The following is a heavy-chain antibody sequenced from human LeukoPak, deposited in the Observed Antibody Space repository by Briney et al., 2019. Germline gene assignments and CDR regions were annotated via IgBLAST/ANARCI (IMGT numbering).Heavy chain of an antibody. CDR2: IHYSGST. V-gene: IGHV4-59*01. CDR3: ARSIVDPGPFDY. J-gene: IGHJ4*02. CDR1: GGSISLYY. D-gene: IGHD3-22*01. Sequence: SSETLSLTCTVSGGSISLYYWNWIRQPPGERLEWIGWIHYSGSTAYNPSLESRVTMSVDTSKNHISLKMTSVTAADTATYYCARSIVDPGPFDYWGQGTLVTVSS.